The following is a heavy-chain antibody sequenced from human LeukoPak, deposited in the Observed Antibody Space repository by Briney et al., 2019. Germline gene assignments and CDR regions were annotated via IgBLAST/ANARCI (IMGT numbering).Heavy chain of an antibody. CDR2: ISSSSSYI. Sequence: GGSLRLSCAASGFTFSSYGMSWVRQAPGKGLEWVSSISSSSSYIYYADSVKGRFTISRDNAKNSLYLQMNSLRAEDTAVYYCARDRYSSSWYFDYWGQGTLVTGSS. D-gene: IGHD6-13*01. J-gene: IGHJ4*02. CDR3: ARDRYSSSWYFDY. CDR1: GFTFSSYG. V-gene: IGHV3-21*01.